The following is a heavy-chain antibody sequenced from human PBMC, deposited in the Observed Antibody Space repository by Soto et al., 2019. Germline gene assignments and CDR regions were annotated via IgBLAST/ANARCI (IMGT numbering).Heavy chain of an antibody. CDR3: AINLDSSGWFLDAFDI. J-gene: IGHJ3*02. CDR2: ISSSGSTI. CDR1: GFTFSDYY. Sequence: QVQLVESGGGLVKPGGSLRLSCAASGFTFSDYYMSWIRQAPGKGPEWVSYISSSGSTIYYADSVKGRFTISRDHAKNSLYLQMNSLRAEDTAVYYCAINLDSSGWFLDAFDIWGQGTMVTVSS. V-gene: IGHV3-11*01. D-gene: IGHD6-19*01.